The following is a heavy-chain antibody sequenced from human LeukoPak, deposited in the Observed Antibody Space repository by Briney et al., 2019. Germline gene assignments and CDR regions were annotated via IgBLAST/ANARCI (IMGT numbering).Heavy chain of an antibody. CDR3: ARTTEGYCRGRSCYSYYYYMDV. V-gene: IGHV4-59*01. Sequence: SETLSLTCTVSGGSISSYYWSWIRQPPGKGLEWIGYIYYSGSTNYNPSLKSRVTMSADTSKNQFSLKLSSVTAADTAVYYCARTTEGYCRGRSCYSYYYYMDVWGKGTTVTVSS. J-gene: IGHJ6*03. CDR1: GGSISSYY. CDR2: IYYSGST. D-gene: IGHD2-15*01.